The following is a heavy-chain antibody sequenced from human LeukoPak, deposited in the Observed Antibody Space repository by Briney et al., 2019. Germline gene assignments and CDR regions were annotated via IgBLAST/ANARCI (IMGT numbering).Heavy chain of an antibody. CDR2: INHSGST. Sequence: SETLSLTCAVYGGSFSGYYWSWIRQPPGKGLEWIGEINHSGSTNYNPSLKSRVTISVDTSKNQFSLKLSSVTAADTAVYYCARYGVTIRAQDAFDIWGQGTMVTVSS. J-gene: IGHJ3*02. CDR1: GGSFSGYY. D-gene: IGHD3-3*01. V-gene: IGHV4-34*01. CDR3: ARYGVTIRAQDAFDI.